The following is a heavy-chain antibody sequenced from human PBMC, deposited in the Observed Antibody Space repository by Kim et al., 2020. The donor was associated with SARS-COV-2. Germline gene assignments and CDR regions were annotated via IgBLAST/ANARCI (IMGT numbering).Heavy chain of an antibody. J-gene: IGHJ4*02. V-gene: IGHV1-69*04. D-gene: IGHD3-10*01. CDR3: ARADTLFYGSGPPDC. CDR1: GGTFNNHA. CDR2: IIPILRIS. Sequence: SVKVSCKASGGTFNNHAISWVRQAPGQGLEWMGRIIPILRISNYALKFQGRLTITADEPTNTAFMELSGLRSDDTAVYYCARADTLFYGSGPPDCWGQGTLVTVSS.